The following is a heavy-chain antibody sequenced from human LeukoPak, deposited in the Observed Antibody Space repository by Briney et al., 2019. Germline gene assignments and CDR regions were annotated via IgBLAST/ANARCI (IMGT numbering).Heavy chain of an antibody. D-gene: IGHD3-22*01. Sequence: SETLSLTCTVSGGSISSSSSYWGWIRQPPGKGLEWIGSIFYGGSTYYNPSLKSRITISVDTSKNHFSLELSSVTAADTAVYYCASTPQHYYDSSGYYLDWGEGTLVTVSS. CDR3: ASTPQHYYDSSGYYLD. CDR2: IFYGGST. CDR1: GGSISSSSSY. V-gene: IGHV4-39*02. J-gene: IGHJ4*02.